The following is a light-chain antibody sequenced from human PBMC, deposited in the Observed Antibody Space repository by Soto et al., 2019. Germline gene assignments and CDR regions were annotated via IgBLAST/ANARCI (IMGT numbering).Light chain of an antibody. V-gene: IGKV3-15*01. CDR1: QSVSSK. CDR2: DAS. Sequence: EIVLTQSPATLSLSPVERATLSCRASQSVSSKLAWYQRKPGQAPRLLIYDASTRASGIPARFSGSGSETDFTLTISSLQSEDSAVYYCQQYHNWPPITFGQGTRLEIK. J-gene: IGKJ5*01. CDR3: QQYHNWPPIT.